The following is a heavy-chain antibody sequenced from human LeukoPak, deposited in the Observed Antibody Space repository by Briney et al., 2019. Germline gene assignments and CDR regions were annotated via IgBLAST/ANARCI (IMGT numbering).Heavy chain of an antibody. CDR1: GFTFSNYA. V-gene: IGHV3-23*01. J-gene: IGHJ4*02. CDR2: ISAGGGAT. CDR3: ARRLGYCSTTSCYVAPFDY. Sequence: GGSLRLSCAVSGFTFSNYAMSWVRHSPGKGLEWVSAISAGGGATYYADSVKGRFTISRDNSKNTLYLQMNSLRAEDTAVYYCARRLGYCSTTSCYVAPFDYWGQGTLVTVSS. D-gene: IGHD2-2*01.